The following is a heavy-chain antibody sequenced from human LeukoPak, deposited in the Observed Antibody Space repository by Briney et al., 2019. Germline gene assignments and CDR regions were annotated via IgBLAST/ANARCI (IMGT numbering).Heavy chain of an antibody. CDR3: TRGGSNFGP. V-gene: IGHV3-11*04. CDR1: GFTFSDYY. J-gene: IGHJ5*02. D-gene: IGHD5-18*01. CDR2: ISGSGTTK. Sequence: PGGSLRLPCAASGFTFSDYYMSWIRQAPGKGLEWVSYISGSGTTKSYADSVKGRFTISRDNAKNSLYLQMDSLRAEDTAVYYCTRGGSNFGPWGQGTLVAVSS.